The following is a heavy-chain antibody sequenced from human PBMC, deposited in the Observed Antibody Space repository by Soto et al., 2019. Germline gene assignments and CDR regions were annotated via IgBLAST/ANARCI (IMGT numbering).Heavy chain of an antibody. V-gene: IGHV4-59*08. D-gene: IGHD2-15*01. CDR3: ARHVGYYSQGEWFDP. J-gene: IGHJ5*02. CDR1: GGSISSYY. CDR2: IYYSGST. Sequence: SETLSLTCTVSGGSISSYYWSWIRQPPGKGLEWIGYIYYSGSTKYNPSLKSRVTISVDTSKNQFSLKLSSVTAADTAVYYCARHVGYYSQGEWFDPWGQGTLVTVSS.